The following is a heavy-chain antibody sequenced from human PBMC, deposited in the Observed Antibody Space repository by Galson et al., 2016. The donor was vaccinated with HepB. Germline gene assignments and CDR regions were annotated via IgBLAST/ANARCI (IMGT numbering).Heavy chain of an antibody. CDR2: ISTSGGST. Sequence: SLRLSCAASGFTFSSYAMSWVRQAPGKGLEWVSAISTSGGSTYYADSVQGRFTISRDNSKNPLYLQVNSLRVEDTAVYYCAKVVGTATYGYRQYWGQGTLVSVSS. D-gene: IGHD1-26*01. V-gene: IGHV3-23*01. J-gene: IGHJ1*01. CDR1: GFTFSSYA. CDR3: AKVVGTATYGYRQY.